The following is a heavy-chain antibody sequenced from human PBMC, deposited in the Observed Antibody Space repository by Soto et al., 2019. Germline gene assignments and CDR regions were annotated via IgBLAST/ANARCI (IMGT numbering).Heavy chain of an antibody. CDR1: GFTFSSYG. V-gene: IGHV3-30*18. Sequence: QVQLVESGGGVVQPGRSLRLSCAASGFTFSSYGMHWVRQAPGKGLEWVAVISYDGSNKYYADSVKGRFTISRDNSKNTLYLQMNSLRAEDTAVYYCAKEYSSSWFPYYYYGMDVW. D-gene: IGHD6-13*01. CDR3: AKEYSSSWFPYYYYGMDV. CDR2: ISYDGSNK. J-gene: IGHJ6*01.